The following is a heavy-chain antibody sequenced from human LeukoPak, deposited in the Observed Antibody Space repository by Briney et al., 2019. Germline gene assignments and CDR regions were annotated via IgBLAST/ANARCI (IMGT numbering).Heavy chain of an antibody. Sequence: GGSLRLSCEASGFTFSRFAMAWVRQAPGRGLEWVSTIEQDSSATYSADSVKGRFTISRDNSKNTLYLQMNSLRAEDTAVYYCASPYYDSSGYLGAFDIWGQGTMVTVSS. D-gene: IGHD3-22*01. CDR1: GFTFSRFA. CDR3: ASPYYDSSGYLGAFDI. V-gene: IGHV3-66*01. CDR2: IEQDSSAT. J-gene: IGHJ3*02.